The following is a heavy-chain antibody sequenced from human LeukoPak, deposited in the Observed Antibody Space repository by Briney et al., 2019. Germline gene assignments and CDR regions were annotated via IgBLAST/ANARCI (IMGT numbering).Heavy chain of an antibody. CDR3: ARDLGYGGDY. V-gene: IGHV3-74*01. D-gene: IGHD5-12*01. J-gene: IGHJ4*02. CDR1: GFTFRSDW. Sequence: GGSLRLSCAASGFTFRSDWMHWGRQAPGKEPVWVSRINSDGSSTTYADSVKGRFTISRDNAKNTLYLQMNSLRAEDTAVYYCARDLGYGGDYWGQGTLVTVSS. CDR2: INSDGSST.